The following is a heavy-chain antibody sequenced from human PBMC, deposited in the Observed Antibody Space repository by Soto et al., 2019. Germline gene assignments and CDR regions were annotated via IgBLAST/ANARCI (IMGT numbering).Heavy chain of an antibody. V-gene: IGHV1-18*01. D-gene: IGHD5-18*01. J-gene: IGHJ6*02. CDR1: GYTFTSYG. CDR2: ISAYNGNT. CDR3: ARDRKVDTSYYYYGMDV. Sequence: QVQLVQSGAEVKKPGASVKVSCKASGYTFTSYGISWVRQAPGQGLEWMGWISAYNGNTNYAQKLQGRVTMTTDTSTSTAYMELRSLRSDDTAVYYCARDRKVDTSYYYYGMDVWGQGTTVTVSS.